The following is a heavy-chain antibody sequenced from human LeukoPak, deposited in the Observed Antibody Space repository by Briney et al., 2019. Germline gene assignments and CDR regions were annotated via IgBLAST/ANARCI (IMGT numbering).Heavy chain of an antibody. CDR1: GYSISSGYY. CDR2: IYYSGST. J-gene: IGHJ4*02. Sequence: SETLSLTCTVSGYSISSGYYWSWIRQPPGKGLEWIGYIYYSGSTNYNPSLKSRVTISVDTSKNQFSLKLSSVTAADTAVYYCAREAAAGYDYFDYWGQGTLVTVSS. D-gene: IGHD6-13*01. V-gene: IGHV4-61*01. CDR3: AREAAAGYDYFDY.